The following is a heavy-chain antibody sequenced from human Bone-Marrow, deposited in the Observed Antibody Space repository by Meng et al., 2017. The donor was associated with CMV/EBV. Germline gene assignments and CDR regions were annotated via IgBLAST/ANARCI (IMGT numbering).Heavy chain of an antibody. J-gene: IGHJ4*02. CDR1: GYTFTTYD. CDR3: ARDERGSSSEFDY. CDR2: MNPNSGNT. Sequence: ASVKVSCKASGYTFTTYDINWVRQATGQGLEWMGWMNPNSGNTGYAQKFQGRVTLTRVTSISTAYMELSSLTSDDTAVYYCARDERGSSSEFDYWGQGTLVTVSS. D-gene: IGHD6-6*01. V-gene: IGHV1-8*01.